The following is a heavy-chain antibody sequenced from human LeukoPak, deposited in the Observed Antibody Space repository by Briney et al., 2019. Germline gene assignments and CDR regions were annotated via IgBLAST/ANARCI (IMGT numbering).Heavy chain of an antibody. D-gene: IGHD2-2*03. CDR2: IYTSGST. J-gene: IGHJ4*02. Sequence: PSETLSLTCTVSGGSISSSSYYWSWIRQPAGKGLEWIGRIYTSGSTNYNPSLKSRVTMSVDTSKNQFSLKLSSVTAADTAVYYCARDGYCSSTSCLPFDYWGQGTLVTVSS. V-gene: IGHV4-61*02. CDR1: GGSISSSSYY. CDR3: ARDGYCSSTSCLPFDY.